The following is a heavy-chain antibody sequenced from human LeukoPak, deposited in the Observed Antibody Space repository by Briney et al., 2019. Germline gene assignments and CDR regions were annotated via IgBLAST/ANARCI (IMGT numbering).Heavy chain of an antibody. D-gene: IGHD3-16*01. CDR2: IYYSGGT. CDR3: FCTAGGGIDY. V-gene: IGHV4-59*08. J-gene: IGHJ4*02. Sequence: SETLSLTCTVSGGSISSYYWSWLRQPPGKGLEWIGYIYYSGGTNYNPSLKSRVTISVDTSKNQFSLKLSSVTAADTAVYYCFCTAGGGIDYWGQGALVTVSS. CDR1: GGSISSYY.